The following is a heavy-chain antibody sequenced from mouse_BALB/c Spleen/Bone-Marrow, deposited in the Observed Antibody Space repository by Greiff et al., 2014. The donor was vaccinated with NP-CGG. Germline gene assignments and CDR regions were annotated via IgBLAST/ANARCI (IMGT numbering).Heavy chain of an antibody. CDR3: ARSRTGFAY. CDR1: GYAFTNYL. Sequence: QVQLKESGAELVRPGTSVKVSCKASGYAFTNYLIEWVKQRPGQGLEWIRVINPGSGGTNYNEKFRGKATLTADKSSSTAYMQLSSLTSDDSAVYFCARSRTGFAYWGQGTLVTVSA. CDR2: INPGSGGT. V-gene: IGHV1-54*03. J-gene: IGHJ3*01.